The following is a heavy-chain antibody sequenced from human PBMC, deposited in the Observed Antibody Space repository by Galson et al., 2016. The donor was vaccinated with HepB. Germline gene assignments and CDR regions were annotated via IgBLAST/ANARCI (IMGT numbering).Heavy chain of an antibody. CDR1: GGSISRNGYY. CDR2: IFYSGSA. J-gene: IGHJ4*02. Sequence: SETLSLTCSVSGGSISRNGYYWGWIRQPPGKGLEWIGNIFYSGSAYYNPSLKSRVTTSADTSKNQFSLKLSSVTAADTAMYYCARFTYDNFWGRYHYFDSWGQGTLATVSS. D-gene: IGHD3-16*02. CDR3: ARFTYDNFWGRYHYFDS. V-gene: IGHV4-39*01.